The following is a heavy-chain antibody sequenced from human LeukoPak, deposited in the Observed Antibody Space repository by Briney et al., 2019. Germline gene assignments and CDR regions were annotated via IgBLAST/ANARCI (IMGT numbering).Heavy chain of an antibody. V-gene: IGHV3-23*01. CDR3: AIFVRAHTAMAPNDY. CDR2: ISGSGGST. CDR1: GFTFSSYA. Sequence: GGSLRLSCAASGFTFSSYAMSWVRQAPGKGLEWVSAISGSGGSTYYADSVKGRLTISRDNSKNTLYLQMNSLRAEDTAVYYCAIFVRAHTAMAPNDYWGQGTLVTVSS. D-gene: IGHD5-18*01. J-gene: IGHJ4*02.